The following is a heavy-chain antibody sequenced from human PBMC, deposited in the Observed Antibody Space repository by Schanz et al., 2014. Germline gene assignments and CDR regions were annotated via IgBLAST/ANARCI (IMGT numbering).Heavy chain of an antibody. CDR1: GFTLSSYG. CDR3: ARPALWFGDNCFDP. V-gene: IGHV3-33*08. CDR2: INSDGTKR. D-gene: IGHD3-10*01. Sequence: QVRLVESGGGVVQPGRSLRLSCAASGFTLSSYGMHWVRQAPGKGLEWVAFINSDGTKRFYADSVKSRFTISRDNSRNTLDLQMNSLRAEDTAVYYCARPALWFGDNCFDPWGQGTLVTVAS. J-gene: IGHJ5*02.